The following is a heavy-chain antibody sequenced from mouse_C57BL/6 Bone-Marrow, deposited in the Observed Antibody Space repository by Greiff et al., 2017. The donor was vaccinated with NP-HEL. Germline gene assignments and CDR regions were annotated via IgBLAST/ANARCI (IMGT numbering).Heavy chain of an antibody. CDR1: GYTFTSYW. J-gene: IGHJ2*01. D-gene: IGHD1-1*01. V-gene: IGHV1-59*01. CDR3: ARWETTVQD. CDR2: IDPSDSYT. Sequence: QVRLQQPGAELVRPGTSVKLSCKASGYTFTSYWMHWVKQRPGQGLEWIGVIDPSDSYTNYNQKFKGKATLTVDTSSSTAYMQLSSLTSEDSAVYYCARWETTVQDWGQGTTLTVSS.